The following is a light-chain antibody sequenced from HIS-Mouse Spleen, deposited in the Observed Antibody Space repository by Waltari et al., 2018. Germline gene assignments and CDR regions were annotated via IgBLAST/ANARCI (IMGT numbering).Light chain of an antibody. CDR2: WAS. CDR3: QQYYSTPYT. V-gene: IGKV4-1*01. Sequence: DIVMTQSPDSLAVSLGERATIHCKSSQSVLYSSNNKNYLAWYQQKPGQPPKLPIYWASTRESGVPDRFSGSGSGTDFTLTISSLQAEDVAVYYCQQYYSTPYTFGQGTKLEIK. CDR1: QSVLYSSNNKNY. J-gene: IGKJ2*01.